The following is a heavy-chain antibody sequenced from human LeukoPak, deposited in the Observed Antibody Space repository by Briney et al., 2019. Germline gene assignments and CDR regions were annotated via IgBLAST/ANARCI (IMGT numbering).Heavy chain of an antibody. CDR3: ARDVVAGCDGGSCYYWFDP. Sequence: PSETLSLTCTVSGGSINSGGYYWSWIRQHPDKGLEWIGYIYYNGNTYYNPPLKSRVTISLDTSKKQFLLKLSSVTAADTAVYYCARDVVAGCDGGSCYYWFDPWGQGTLVTVSS. J-gene: IGHJ5*02. CDR2: IYYNGNT. D-gene: IGHD2-15*01. V-gene: IGHV4-31*03. CDR1: GGSINSGGYY.